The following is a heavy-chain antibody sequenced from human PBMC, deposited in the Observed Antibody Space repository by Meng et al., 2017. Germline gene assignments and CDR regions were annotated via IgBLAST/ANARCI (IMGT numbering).Heavy chain of an antibody. J-gene: IGHJ4*01. CDR3: AKRHEDILTGYYPPFDY. CDR2: TSGSGSST. V-gene: IGHV3-23*01. CDR1: GFIFSSYA. Sequence: GGSLRLSCAASGFIFSSYAMSWVRQAPGKGLEWVSATSGSGSSTYYADSVKGRFTISRDNSKNTLYLQMNSLGAEDTAVYYCAKRHEDILTGYYPPFDYWGQGTRVTGSS. D-gene: IGHD3-9*01.